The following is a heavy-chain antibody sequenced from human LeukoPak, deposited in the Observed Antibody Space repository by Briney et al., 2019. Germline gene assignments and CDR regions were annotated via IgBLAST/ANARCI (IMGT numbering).Heavy chain of an antibody. J-gene: IGHJ6*02. CDR2: ISAYNGNT. CDR3: ARERIDYSNYFYYYYYYGMDV. D-gene: IGHD4-11*01. CDR1: GYTFTSYG. Sequence: GASVKVSCKAPGYTFTSYGISWVRQAPGQGLEWMGWISAYNGNTNYAQKLQGRVTMTTDTSTSTAYMELRSLRSDDTAVYYCARERIDYSNYFYYYYYYGMDVWGQGTTVTVSS. V-gene: IGHV1-18*01.